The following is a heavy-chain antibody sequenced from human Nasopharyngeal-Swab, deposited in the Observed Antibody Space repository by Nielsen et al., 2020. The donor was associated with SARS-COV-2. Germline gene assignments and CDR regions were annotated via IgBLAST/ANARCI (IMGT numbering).Heavy chain of an antibody. V-gene: IGHV3-30*03. Sequence: VRQMPGKGLEWVAVISYDGSNKYYADSVKGRFTISRDNSKNTLYLQMNSLRAEDTAVYYCARDNRPGGFDYWGQGTLVTVSS. CDR3: ARDNRPGGFDY. J-gene: IGHJ4*02. CDR2: ISYDGSNK.